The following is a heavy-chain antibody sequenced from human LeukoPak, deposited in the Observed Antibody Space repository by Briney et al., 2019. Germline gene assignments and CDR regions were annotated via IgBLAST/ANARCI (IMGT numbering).Heavy chain of an antibody. CDR3: AKLRRGEWRGRIDS. Sequence: PGGSLRLSCATSGFLFGSYGMHWVRQAPGKGLEWVAFIRYEGDIAHYADSVEGRFIISRDNSMNTLYLQMNSLRVEDTSVYYCAKLRRGEWRGRIDSWGQGTLVTASS. V-gene: IGHV3-30*02. J-gene: IGHJ4*02. CDR1: GFLFGSYG. CDR2: IRYEGDIA. D-gene: IGHD3-16*01.